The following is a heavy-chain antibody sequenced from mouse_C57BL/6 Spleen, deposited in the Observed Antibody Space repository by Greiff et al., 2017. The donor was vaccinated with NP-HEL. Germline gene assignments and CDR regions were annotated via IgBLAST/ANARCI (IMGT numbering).Heavy chain of an antibody. D-gene: IGHD1-1*01. Sequence: DVHLVESGGGLVKPGWSLKLSCAASGFTFSDYGMHWVRQAPEKGLEWVAYICSGSSSIYYADTVKGRSTLSSDNAKSTLYMQMSSLRSEDAAMYYGARGDGSSPWFAYGGQGTLVTVSA. J-gene: IGHJ3*01. CDR2: ICSGSSSI. V-gene: IGHV5-17*01. CDR3: ARGDGSSPWFAY. CDR1: GFTFSDYG.